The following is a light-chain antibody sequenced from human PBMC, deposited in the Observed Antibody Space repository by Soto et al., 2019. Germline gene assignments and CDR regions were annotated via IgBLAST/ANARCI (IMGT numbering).Light chain of an antibody. Sequence: QSALTQPPSASGTPGQSVTIPCTGTSSDVGDYNYVSWYQQHPGKAPKLMIYEVSRRPSGVPDRFSGSKSGNTASLTVSGLQAEDGADYYCRPKAGNNHLVFGGGTQLHVL. CDR2: EVS. J-gene: IGLJ2*01. V-gene: IGLV2-8*01. CDR3: RPKAGNNHLV. CDR1: SSDVGDYNY.